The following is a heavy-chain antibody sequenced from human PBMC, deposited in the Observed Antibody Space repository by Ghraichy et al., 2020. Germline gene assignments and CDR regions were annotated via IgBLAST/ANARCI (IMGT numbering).Heavy chain of an antibody. J-gene: IGHJ4*02. Sequence: SETLSLTCTVSGDSISGHYWSWIRQPPGKGLELVGYIHYTGSTNYNPSLKSRVTISVDMSKNQFSLKLTSVTAADTAVYFCARERPAAGHYDYWGQETLATVSP. D-gene: IGHD6-13*01. CDR3: ARERPAAGHYDY. V-gene: IGHV4-59*11. CDR2: IHYTGST. CDR1: GDSISGHY.